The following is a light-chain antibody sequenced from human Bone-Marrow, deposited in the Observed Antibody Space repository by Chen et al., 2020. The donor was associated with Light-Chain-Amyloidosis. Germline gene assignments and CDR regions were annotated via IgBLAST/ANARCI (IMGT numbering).Light chain of an antibody. CDR2: RDT. V-gene: IGLV3-25*03. CDR1: DLPTKY. CDR3: QSADSSGTYEVI. Sequence: SYELTQPPSVSVSPVQMASITCSEDDLPTKYAYWYQQKPGQAPVLVIHRDTERPSGISERFSGSSSGTTATLTISGVQAEDEADYHCQSADSSGTYEVIFGGGTKLTVL. J-gene: IGLJ2*01.